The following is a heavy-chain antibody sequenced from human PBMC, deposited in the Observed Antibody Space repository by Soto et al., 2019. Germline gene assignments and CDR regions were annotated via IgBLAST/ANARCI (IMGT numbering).Heavy chain of an antibody. CDR1: GGSFSAYY. J-gene: IGHJ6*02. V-gene: IGHV4-34*01. CDR2: IDHSGST. CDR3: VRGLRYSGMDV. Sequence: QVQLQQWGAGLLKPSETLSLTCAVSGGSFSAYYWTWIRQPPGRGLEWIGEIDHSGSTNYNPSLEGRVTMSIETAKNRFSLNVTSVTAADTAVYYCVRGLRYSGMDVWGQGTTVTVS. D-gene: IGHD2-15*01.